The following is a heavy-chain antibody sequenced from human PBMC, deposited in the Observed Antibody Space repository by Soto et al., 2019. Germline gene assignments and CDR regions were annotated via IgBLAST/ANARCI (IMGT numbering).Heavy chain of an antibody. Sequence: GGSLRLSCAASGFTFSSYGMHWVRQAPGKGLEWVAVISYDGSNKYYADSVKGRFTISRDNSKNTLYLQMNSLRAEDTAVYYCAKDPVAARSIAAAGRVYYYYGMDVWGQGTTVTVSS. CDR2: ISYDGSNK. D-gene: IGHD6-13*01. CDR1: GFTFSSYG. V-gene: IGHV3-30*18. CDR3: AKDPVAARSIAAAGRVYYYYGMDV. J-gene: IGHJ6*02.